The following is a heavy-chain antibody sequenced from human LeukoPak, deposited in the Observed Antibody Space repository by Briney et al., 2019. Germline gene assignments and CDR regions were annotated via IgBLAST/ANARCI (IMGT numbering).Heavy chain of an antibody. J-gene: IGHJ5*02. D-gene: IGHD6-25*01. CDR1: GGSLNGHW. CDR2: VYYNGNS. CDR3: AGLHFASAEEFDP. V-gene: IGHV4-59*08. Sequence: SETLSLTCTVAGGSLNGHWWSWIRQPQGKGLEWVGYVYYNGNSISHPSLNGRVSISLDTTKNQFSLNLTSVTAADTAVYYCAGLHFASAEEFDPWGQGTLVTVSS.